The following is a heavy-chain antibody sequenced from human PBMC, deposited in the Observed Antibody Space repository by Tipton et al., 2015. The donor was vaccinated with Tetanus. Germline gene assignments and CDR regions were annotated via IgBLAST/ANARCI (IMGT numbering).Heavy chain of an antibody. CDR2: ISNGGTTT. Sequence: SLRLSCVASGFTFSSHAMAWVRQAPGKGLEWVLGISNGGTTTGYADSVEGRLTISRDNSKSTLYLHMGGLRADDTAVYYCAKGVRGPYYYGMDVWGQGTTVTVSS. CDR1: GFTFSSHA. V-gene: IGHV3-23*01. CDR3: AKGVRGPYYYGMDV. D-gene: IGHD3-10*01. J-gene: IGHJ6*02.